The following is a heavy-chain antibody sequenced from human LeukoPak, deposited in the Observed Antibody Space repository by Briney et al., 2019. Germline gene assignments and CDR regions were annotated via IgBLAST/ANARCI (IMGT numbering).Heavy chain of an antibody. J-gene: IGHJ3*02. CDR1: GFTFSSYW. CDR2: IKQDGSEK. V-gene: IGHV3-7*01. D-gene: IGHD6-25*01. Sequence: GGSLRLSCAASGFTFSSYWMSWIRQAPGKGLEWVANIKQDGSEKEYVGSVKGRFTISRDNAKNSLYLQMNSLRAEDTAVYYCAREGRGGFDIWGQGTMVTVSS. CDR3: AREGRGGFDI.